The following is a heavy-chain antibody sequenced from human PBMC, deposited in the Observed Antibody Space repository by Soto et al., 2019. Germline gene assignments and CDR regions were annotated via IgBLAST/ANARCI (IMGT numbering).Heavy chain of an antibody. Sequence: EVRLLEAGGGLKQPGGSLRLSCAASGFTFKESAMNWVRQAPGKGLEWVASIRDTGASTGYAESVRGRLSISRDNSKNTLYLQMNSLRGEDTAVYYCAKGRGSGWAWYFDNWGQGTLVTVSS. CDR1: GFTFKESA. J-gene: IGHJ4*02. CDR2: IRDTGAST. V-gene: IGHV3-23*01. D-gene: IGHD6-19*01. CDR3: AKGRGSGWAWYFDN.